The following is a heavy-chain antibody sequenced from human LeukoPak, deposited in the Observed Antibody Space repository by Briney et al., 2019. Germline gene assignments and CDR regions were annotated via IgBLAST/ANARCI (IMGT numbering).Heavy chain of an antibody. Sequence: GGSLRLSCAASGSTVSSNYMSWVRQAPGKGLEWVSVIYSGGSTYYADSVKGRFTISRDNSKNTLYLQMNSLRAEDTAVYYCARDYPAMLSGYEDYYYGMDVWGQGTTVTVSS. CDR2: IYSGGST. D-gene: IGHD5-12*01. CDR1: GSTVSSNY. V-gene: IGHV3-66*01. J-gene: IGHJ6*02. CDR3: ARDYPAMLSGYEDYYYGMDV.